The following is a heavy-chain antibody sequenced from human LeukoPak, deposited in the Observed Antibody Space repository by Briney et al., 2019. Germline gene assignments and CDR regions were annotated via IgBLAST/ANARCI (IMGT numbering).Heavy chain of an antibody. V-gene: IGHV4-59*13. CDR3: ARIVTMVRGVIFDY. D-gene: IGHD3-10*01. J-gene: IGHJ4*02. Sequence: SETLSLTCSVSRVSISNYYWSCIRQPPGKGLEWIGYIYYSGSTNYNPSLKSRVTISVDTSKNQFSLKLSSVTAADTAVYYCARIVTMVRGVIFDYWGQGTLVTVSS. CDR2: IYYSGST. CDR1: RVSISNYY.